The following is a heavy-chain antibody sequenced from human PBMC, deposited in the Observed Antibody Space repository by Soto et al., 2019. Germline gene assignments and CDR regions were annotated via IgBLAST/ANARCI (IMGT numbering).Heavy chain of an antibody. D-gene: IGHD3-22*01. CDR3: AKDPRRYYYDSSGYFSHGMDV. Sequence: WWSLRLSCSASVFTFSSYAMSWVRQAPGKGLEWVSAISGSGGSTYYADSVKGRFTISRDNSKNTLYLQMNSLRAEDTALYYCAKDPRRYYYDSSGYFSHGMDVWGQGTTVTVSS. V-gene: IGHV3-23*01. J-gene: IGHJ6*02. CDR1: VFTFSSYA. CDR2: ISGSGGST.